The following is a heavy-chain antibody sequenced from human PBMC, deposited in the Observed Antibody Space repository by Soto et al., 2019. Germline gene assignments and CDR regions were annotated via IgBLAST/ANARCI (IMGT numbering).Heavy chain of an antibody. Sequence: LRLSCAASGFTVSSNYMSWVRQAPGKGLEWVSVIYSGGSTYYAGSVKGRFTISRDNSKNTLYLQMNSLRAEDTAVYYCAWSSSTLLYRMDVWGQGTRVTVAS. D-gene: IGHD2-2*01. CDR2: IYSGGST. CDR1: GFTVSSNY. V-gene: IGHV3-53*01. J-gene: IGHJ6*02. CDR3: AWSSSTLLYRMDV.